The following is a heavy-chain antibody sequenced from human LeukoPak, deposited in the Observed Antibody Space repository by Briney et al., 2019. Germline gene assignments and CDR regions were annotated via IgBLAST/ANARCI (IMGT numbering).Heavy chain of an antibody. D-gene: IGHD3-16*01. J-gene: IGHJ6*02. Sequence: SETLSLTCAVSGGSISSGGYSWSWTRQPPGKGLEWIGYIYHSGSTYYNPSLKSRVTISVDRSKNQFSLKLSSVTAADTAVYYCASEKRLQYGMDVWGQGTTVTVSS. V-gene: IGHV4-30-2*02. CDR3: ASEKRLQYGMDV. CDR1: GGSISSGGYS. CDR2: IYHSGST.